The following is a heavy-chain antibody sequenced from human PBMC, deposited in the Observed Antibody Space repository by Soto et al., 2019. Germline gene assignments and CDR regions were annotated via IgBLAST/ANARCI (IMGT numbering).Heavy chain of an antibody. CDR3: ARDFRVEMATIPFDY. CDR1: GYTFTSYY. J-gene: IGHJ4*02. V-gene: IGHV1-46*03. Sequence: GASVKVSCKASGYTFTSYYMHWVRQAPGQGLEWMGIINPSGGSTSYAQKFQGRVTMTRDTSTSTVYMELSSLRSEDTAVYYCARDFRVEMATIPFDYWGQGTLVTVS. CDR2: INPSGGST. D-gene: IGHD5-12*01.